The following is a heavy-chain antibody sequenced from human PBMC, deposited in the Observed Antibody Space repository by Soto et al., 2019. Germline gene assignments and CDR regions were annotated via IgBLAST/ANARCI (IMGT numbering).Heavy chain of an antibody. D-gene: IGHD3-22*01. CDR1: GYTFTSYA. CDR2: INAGNGNT. J-gene: IGHJ4*02. V-gene: IGHV1-3*01. CDR3: AKDYYDSSGYYPPALLFDY. Sequence: QVQLVQSGAEVKKPGASVKVSCKASGYTFTSYAMHWVRQAPGQRLEWMGWINAGNGNTKYSQKFQGRVTITRDTSASTAYMELSSLRYEDTAVYYCAKDYYDSSGYYPPALLFDYWGQGTLVTVSS.